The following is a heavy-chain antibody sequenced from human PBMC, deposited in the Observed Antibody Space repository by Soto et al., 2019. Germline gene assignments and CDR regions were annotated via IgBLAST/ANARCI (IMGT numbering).Heavy chain of an antibody. CDR2: IVPIFGTA. CDR3: ARGPRGYCSSTSCYTSYYYYYGMDV. J-gene: IGHJ6*02. V-gene: IGHV1-69*13. Sequence: GASVKVSCKASGGTFSSYAISWVGQAPGQGLEWMGGIVPIFGTANYAQKFQGRVTITADESTSTAYMELSSLRSEDTAVYYCARGPRGYCSSTSCYTSYYYYYGMDVWGQGATVTVSS. CDR1: GGTFSSYA. D-gene: IGHD2-2*02.